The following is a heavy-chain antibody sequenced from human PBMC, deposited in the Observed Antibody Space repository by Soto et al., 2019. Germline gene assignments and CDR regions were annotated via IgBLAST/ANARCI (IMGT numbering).Heavy chain of an antibody. CDR3: AADQTPYYDFWSGPGAFDI. Sequence: SVKVSCKASGFTFTISAMQWVRQARGQRLEWIGWIVVGSGNTNYAQKFQERVTITRDMSTSTAYMELSSLRSEDTAVYYCAADQTPYYDFWSGPGAFDIWGQGTMVTVSS. CDR1: GFTFTISA. D-gene: IGHD3-3*01. J-gene: IGHJ3*02. V-gene: IGHV1-58*02. CDR2: IVVGSGNT.